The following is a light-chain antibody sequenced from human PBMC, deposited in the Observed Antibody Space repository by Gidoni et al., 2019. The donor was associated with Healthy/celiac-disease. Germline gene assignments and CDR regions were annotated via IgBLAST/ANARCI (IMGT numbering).Light chain of an antibody. CDR2: GAS. CDR3: QQYGSSPLT. Sequence: EMVLTQSPGTLSLSPGERATLSCRASQSVSSSYLAWYQQKPVQAPRLLLYGASSRATGIPDSFSGSGSGTDFTLTISRLAPEDFAVYDCQQYGSSPLTFGGGTKVEIK. J-gene: IGKJ4*01. V-gene: IGKV3-20*01. CDR1: QSVSSSY.